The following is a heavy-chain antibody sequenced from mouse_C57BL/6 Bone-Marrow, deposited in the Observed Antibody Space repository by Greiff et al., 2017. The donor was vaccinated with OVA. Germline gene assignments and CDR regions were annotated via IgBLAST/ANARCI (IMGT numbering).Heavy chain of an antibody. Sequence: VQLQQPGAELVMPGASVKLSCKASGYTFTSYWMHWVKQRPGQGLEWIGEIDPSDSYTNYNQKFKGKSTLTVDKSSSTAYMQLSSLTSEDSAVDYCAREGGDYDGFAYWGQGTLVTVSA. D-gene: IGHD2-4*01. CDR2: IDPSDSYT. CDR1: GYTFTSYW. J-gene: IGHJ3*01. V-gene: IGHV1-69*01. CDR3: AREGGDYDGFAY.